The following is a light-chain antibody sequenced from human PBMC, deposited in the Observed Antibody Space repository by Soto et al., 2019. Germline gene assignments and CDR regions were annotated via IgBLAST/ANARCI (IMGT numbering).Light chain of an antibody. Sequence: QSVLTQPPSASGTPGQTVIISCSGSISDIGRNTVNWYRQLQGTAPKLLIYSNNQRPSGVPDRFTGSKSGTSDSLAISGLHSEDEADYYCAAWADSLKGPVLGGGTKLTVL. J-gene: IGLJ2*01. CDR1: ISDIGRNT. CDR2: SNN. CDR3: AAWADSLKGPV. V-gene: IGLV1-44*01.